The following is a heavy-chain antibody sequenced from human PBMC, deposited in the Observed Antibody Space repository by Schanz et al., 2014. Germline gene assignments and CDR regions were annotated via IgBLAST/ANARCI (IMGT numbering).Heavy chain of an antibody. V-gene: IGHV3-23*01. CDR3: ATARSPVREAGAGSSFHL. CDR2: ISGSGGST. J-gene: IGHJ5*02. CDR1: GFTFSSYA. Sequence: EVQLLESGGGLVQPGGSLRLSCAASGFTFSSYAMSWVRQAPGKGLEWVSAISGSGGSTYYADSVKGRFTISRDNSKNSLYLQMNSLRTENTAVYYCATARSPVREAGAGSSFHLWGQGTLVNGSP. D-gene: IGHD6-13*01.